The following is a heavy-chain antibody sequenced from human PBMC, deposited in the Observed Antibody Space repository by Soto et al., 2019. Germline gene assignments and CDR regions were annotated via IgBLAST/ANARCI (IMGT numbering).Heavy chain of an antibody. D-gene: IGHD2-2*01. V-gene: IGHV4-59*08. CDR1: GGSINSYY. J-gene: IGHJ2*01. Sequence: QVQLQESGPGLVKPSETLSLTCTVSGGSINSYYWSWIRQPPGKGLEWIGYIYDSGTTNYNPSLKSRVSISVDTAKKQFSLKLSSVTAADTAVYYCAKHESAAAFWYFDRWGRGTLVTVSS. CDR2: IYDSGTT. CDR3: AKHESAAAFWYFDR.